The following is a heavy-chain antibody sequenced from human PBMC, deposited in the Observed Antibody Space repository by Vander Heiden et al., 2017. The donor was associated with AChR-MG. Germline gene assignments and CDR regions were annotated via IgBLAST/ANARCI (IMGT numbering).Heavy chain of an antibody. J-gene: IGHJ6*02. Sequence: QVQLVQSGAEVKQPGPSVNVPCMASGYTFPSYDMNWVRQATGQGLEWMGWMNPNSGNTGYAQKFQGRVTMTRNTSKSTAYMELSSLRSEDTAVYYCARDHSSSWYPYYYYGMDVWGQGTTVTVSS. CDR3: ARDHSSSWYPYYYYGMDV. CDR1: GYTFPSYD. D-gene: IGHD6-13*01. V-gene: IGHV1-8*01. CDR2: MNPNSGNT.